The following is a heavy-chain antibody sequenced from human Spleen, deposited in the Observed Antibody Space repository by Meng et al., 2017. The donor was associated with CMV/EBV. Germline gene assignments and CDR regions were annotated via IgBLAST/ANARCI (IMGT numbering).Heavy chain of an antibody. Sequence: VSVWGVVVGLVRPGGSLRLSCAASGFTFSSYAMSWVRQAPGKGLEWVSAISGSGGSTYYADSVKGRFTISRDNSKNTLYLQMNSLRAEDTAVYYCAKSGYYLNYFDYWGQGTLVTVSS. D-gene: IGHD3-22*01. CDR3: AKSGYYLNYFDY. J-gene: IGHJ4*02. CDR1: GFTFSSYA. V-gene: IGHV3-23*01. CDR2: ISGSGGST.